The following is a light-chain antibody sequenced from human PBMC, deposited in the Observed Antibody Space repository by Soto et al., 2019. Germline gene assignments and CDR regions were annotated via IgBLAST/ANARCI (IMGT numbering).Light chain of an antibody. CDR3: QQYDAWPLT. CDR1: QSVRSS. CDR2: AAS. V-gene: IGKV3-15*01. Sequence: EIVLTQSPDTLSLSPGERATLSCRASQSVRSSSFAWYQQKPGQAPRLLIYAASTRAPDVPARFSGSWSGTEFTLTINSLQSEDFAVYYCQQYDAWPLTFGGGTKVDIK. J-gene: IGKJ4*01.